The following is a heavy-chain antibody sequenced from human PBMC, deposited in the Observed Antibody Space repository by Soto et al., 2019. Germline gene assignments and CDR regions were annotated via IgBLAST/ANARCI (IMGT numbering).Heavy chain of an antibody. J-gene: IGHJ6*02. Sequence: EARLLESGGGLIQPGGTLRLSCEASGFNFGAYAMSWVRQAPGKGLEWVSGISGRRSGTYYTDSVKGRFTISRDNSKNTVYLQMDCLGGEDTAGYYCAKDRSDNFWVYYYAMDVWGQGTAVTGS. CDR1: GFNFGAYA. CDR2: ISGRRSGT. CDR3: AKDRSDNFWVYYYAMDV. V-gene: IGHV3-23*01. D-gene: IGHD1-20*01.